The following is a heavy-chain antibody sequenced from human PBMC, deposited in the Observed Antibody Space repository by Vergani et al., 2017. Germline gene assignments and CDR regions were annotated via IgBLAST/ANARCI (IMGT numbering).Heavy chain of an antibody. V-gene: IGHV3-23*01. CDR1: GFTFSSYA. Sequence: EVQLLESGGGLVQPGGSLRLSCAASGFTFSSYAMSWVRQAPGKGLEWVSGISGSGGSTYYADSVKGRFTISRDNSKNTLYLQMNSLRAEDTAVYYCAKGPLKWGNGWVDYWGQGTLVTVSS. CDR2: ISGSGGST. D-gene: IGHD7-27*01. CDR3: AKGPLKWGNGWVDY. J-gene: IGHJ4*02.